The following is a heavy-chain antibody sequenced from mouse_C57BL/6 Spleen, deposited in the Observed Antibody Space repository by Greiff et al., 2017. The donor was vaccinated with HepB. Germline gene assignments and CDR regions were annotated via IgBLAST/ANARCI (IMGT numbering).Heavy chain of an antibody. V-gene: IGHV1-82*01. CDR3: ARRNGSSFYWYFDV. CDR2: IYPGDGDT. D-gene: IGHD1-1*01. CDR1: GYAFSSSW. Sequence: QVQLQQSGPELVKPGASVKISCKASGYAFSSSWMNWVKQRPGKGLEWIGRIYPGDGDTNYNGKFKGKATLTADKSSSTAYMQLSSLTSEDSADYFCARRNGSSFYWYFDVWGTGTTVTVSS. J-gene: IGHJ1*03.